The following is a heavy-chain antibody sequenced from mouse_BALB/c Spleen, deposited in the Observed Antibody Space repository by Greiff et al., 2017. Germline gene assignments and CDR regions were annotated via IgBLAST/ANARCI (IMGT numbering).Heavy chain of an antibody. D-gene: IGHD6-1*01. CDR3: ARDPNLPFAY. CDR1: GFSLTSYG. V-gene: IGHV2-9*02. J-gene: IGHJ3*01. Sequence: VQLQQSGPGLVAPSQSLSITCTVSGFSLTSYGVHWVRQPPGKGLEWLGVIWAGGSTNYNSALMSRLSISKDNSKSQVFLKMNSLQTDDTAMYYCARDPNLPFAYWGQGTLVTVSA. CDR2: IWAGGST.